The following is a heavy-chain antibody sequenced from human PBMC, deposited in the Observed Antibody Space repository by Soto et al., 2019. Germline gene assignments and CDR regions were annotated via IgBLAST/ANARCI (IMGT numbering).Heavy chain of an antibody. D-gene: IGHD3-22*01. CDR2: IYYSGRT. J-gene: IGHJ4*02. CDR3: MLGSGWKDFAY. CDR1: GGSISSSSYY. V-gene: IGHV4-39*01. Sequence: QLQLQESGPGLVKPSETLSLTCTVSGGSISSSSYYWGWIRQPPGKGLEWIGSIYYSGRTYYNPSLKSRVTLSVDTSKNQFSLKLSSVTAADTAVYYCMLGSGWKDFAYWGQGTLVTVSS.